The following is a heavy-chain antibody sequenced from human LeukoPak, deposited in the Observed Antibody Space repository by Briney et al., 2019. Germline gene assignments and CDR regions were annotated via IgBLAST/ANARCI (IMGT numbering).Heavy chain of an antibody. CDR2: IYSGGST. CDR1: GFTVSSNY. CDR3: ARSRGTGYSSSNAFVY. D-gene: IGHD6-13*01. V-gene: IGHV3-53*01. J-gene: IGHJ4*02. Sequence: GGSLRLSCGASGFTVSSNYMSWVRQAPGKGQGWVPVIYSGGSTYYADSVKGRFTISRDNSKNTLYLQMNSLRAEDTAVYYCARSRGTGYSSSNAFVYWGQGTLVTVSS.